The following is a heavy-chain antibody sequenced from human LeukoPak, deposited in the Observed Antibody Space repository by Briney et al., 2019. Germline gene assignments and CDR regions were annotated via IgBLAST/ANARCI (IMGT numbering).Heavy chain of an antibody. J-gene: IGHJ5*02. Sequence: GASVKVSCKASGYTFTSYDINWVRQAPGQGLEWMGWISAYNGNTNYAQKLQGRVTMTTDTSTSTAYMELRSLRSDDTAVYYCARDRSTSSGWPTHPWGQGTLVTVSS. D-gene: IGHD6-19*01. CDR2: ISAYNGNT. CDR1: GYTFTSYD. V-gene: IGHV1-18*01. CDR3: ARDRSTSSGWPTHP.